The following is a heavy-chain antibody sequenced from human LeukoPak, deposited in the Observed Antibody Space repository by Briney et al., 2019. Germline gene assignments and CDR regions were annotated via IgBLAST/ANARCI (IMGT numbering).Heavy chain of an antibody. CDR3: GRGLAAFLLIAARRGGHNWFHP. CDR1: GGSFSGYY. D-gene: IGHD6-6*01. Sequence: SETLSLTCAVYGGSFSGYYWSWIRQPPGKGLEWIGEINHSGSTNYNPSLKSRVTISVDTSKNQFSLKLSSVTAADTAVYYCGRGLAAFLLIAARRGGHNWFHPRGQGTLVTVSS. CDR2: INHSGST. V-gene: IGHV4-34*01. J-gene: IGHJ5*02.